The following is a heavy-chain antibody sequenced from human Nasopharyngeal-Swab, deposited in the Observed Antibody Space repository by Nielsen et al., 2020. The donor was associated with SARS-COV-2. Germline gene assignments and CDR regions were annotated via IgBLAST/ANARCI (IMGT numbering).Heavy chain of an antibody. CDR2: ISSSGSTI. J-gene: IGHJ3*02. V-gene: IGHV3-11*01. Sequence: GGSLRLSCAASGFTFSDYYMSWIRQAPGKGLEWVSYISSSGSTIYYADSVKGRFTISRDNAKNSLYLQMNSLRAEDTALYYCAKDIMVYGDYVGAFDIWGQGTMVTVSS. CDR3: AKDIMVYGDYVGAFDI. D-gene: IGHD4-17*01. CDR1: GFTFSDYY.